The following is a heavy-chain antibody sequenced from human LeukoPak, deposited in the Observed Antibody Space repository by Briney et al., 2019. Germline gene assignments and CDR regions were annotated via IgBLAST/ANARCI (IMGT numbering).Heavy chain of an antibody. CDR1: GFTFSSYA. D-gene: IGHD3-3*02. V-gene: IGHV3-23*01. J-gene: IGHJ4*02. CDR2: ISGSGGST. Sequence: GGSLRLSCAASGFTFSSYAMSWVRQAPGKGLEWVSAISGSGGSTYYADSVKGRFTNSRDNSKNTLYLQMNSLRAEDTAVYYCAKDRAFPPHNDYWGQGTLVTVSS. CDR3: AKDRAFPPHNDY.